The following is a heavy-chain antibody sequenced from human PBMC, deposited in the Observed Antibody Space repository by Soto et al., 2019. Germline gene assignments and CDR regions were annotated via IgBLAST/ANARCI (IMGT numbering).Heavy chain of an antibody. V-gene: IGHV3-21*01. Sequence: GGSLRLSCAACGFTFTRYSMNWVRQVPGKGLEWVSSISSTTNYIYYADSMKGRFTVSRDNAKNSVYLEMNSLSAEDTAVYYCARESEDLTSNFDYWGQGTLVTVSS. CDR1: GFTFTRYS. CDR2: ISSTTNYI. CDR3: ARESEDLTSNFDY. J-gene: IGHJ4*02.